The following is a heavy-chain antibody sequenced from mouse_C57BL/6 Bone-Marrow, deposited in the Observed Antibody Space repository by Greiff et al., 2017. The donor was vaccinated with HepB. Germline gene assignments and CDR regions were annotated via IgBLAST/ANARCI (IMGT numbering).Heavy chain of an antibody. J-gene: IGHJ3*01. D-gene: IGHD2-5*01. CDR2: ISNGGGST. CDR1: GFTFSDYY. V-gene: IGHV5-12*01. CDR3: ARQSNYGSWFAY. Sequence: EVQRVESGGGLVQPGGSLKLSCAASGFTFSDYYMYWVRQTPEKRLEWVAYISNGGGSTYYPDTVKGRFTISRDNAKNTLYLQMSRLKSEDTAMYYCARQSNYGSWFAYWGQVTLVTVSA.